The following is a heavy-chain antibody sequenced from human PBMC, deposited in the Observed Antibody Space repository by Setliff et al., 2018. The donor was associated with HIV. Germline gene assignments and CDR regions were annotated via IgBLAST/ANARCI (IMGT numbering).Heavy chain of an antibody. CDR1: GGSIISSSYY. J-gene: IGHJ3*02. V-gene: IGHV4-39*07. D-gene: IGHD2-2*03. CDR2: ISQSGKT. Sequence: PSETLSLTCTVSGGSIISSSYYWGWIRQPPGKGLEWIGEISQSGKTNYHPSLKSRITISMETSKTHFSLTLNSVTAADTAVYYCAKPTNGFYPRAFDTWGPGTMVTVSS. CDR3: AKPTNGFYPRAFDT.